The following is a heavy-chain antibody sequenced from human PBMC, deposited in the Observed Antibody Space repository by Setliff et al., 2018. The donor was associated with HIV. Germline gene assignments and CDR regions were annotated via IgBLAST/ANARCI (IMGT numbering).Heavy chain of an antibody. J-gene: IGHJ3*02. D-gene: IGHD6-19*01. CDR2: INHSGST. CDR1: GRSFSGYY. CDR3: ARVLGWQQDAFDI. V-gene: IGHV4-34*01. Sequence: SETLSLTCAVYGRSFSGYYWSWIRQPPGKGLEWIGEINHSGSTNYNPSLKSRVTISVDTSKNQFSLKLSSVTAADTAVYYCARVLGWQQDAFDIWGQGTMVTVSS.